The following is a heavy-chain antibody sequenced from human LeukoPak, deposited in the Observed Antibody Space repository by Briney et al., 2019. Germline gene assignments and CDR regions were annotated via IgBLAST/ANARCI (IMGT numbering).Heavy chain of an antibody. CDR3: ARYSSGWYGTFDY. CDR1: GGSISSSSYY. J-gene: IGHJ4*02. D-gene: IGHD6-19*01. Sequence: PSETLSLTCTVSGGSISSSSYYWGWIRQPPGKGLEWIGSIYYSGSTYYNPSLKSRVTMSVDTSKNQFSLKLSSVTAADTAVYYCARYSSGWYGTFDYWGQGTLVTVSS. V-gene: IGHV4-39*07. CDR2: IYYSGST.